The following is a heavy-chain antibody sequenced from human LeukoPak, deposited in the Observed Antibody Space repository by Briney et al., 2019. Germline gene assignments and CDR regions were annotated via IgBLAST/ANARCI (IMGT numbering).Heavy chain of an antibody. CDR3: ARDAEYSSSSDAFDI. D-gene: IGHD6-6*01. J-gene: IGHJ3*02. CDR2: INAGNGNT. V-gene: IGHV1-3*01. Sequence: ASVKVSCKASGYTFTSYGISWVRQAPGQRLEWMGWINAGNGNTKYSQKFQGRVTITRDTSASTAYMELSSLRSEDTAVYYCARDAEYSSSSDAFDIWGQGTMVTVSS. CDR1: GYTFTSYG.